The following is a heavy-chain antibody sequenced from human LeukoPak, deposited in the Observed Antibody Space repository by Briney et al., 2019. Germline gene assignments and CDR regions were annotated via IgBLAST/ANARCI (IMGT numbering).Heavy chain of an antibody. Sequence: GGSLRLSCAVSGFTFIKYAMSWVRQAPGKGLEWVSAISGSGDSTYYADSVKGRFTISRGNSKNTLYLQMNSLRVEDTALYYCAKEVGYDSSDYLVYWGQGTLVTVSS. J-gene: IGHJ4*02. CDR3: AKEVGYDSSDYLVY. D-gene: IGHD3-22*01. CDR1: GFTFIKYA. CDR2: ISGSGDST. V-gene: IGHV3-23*01.